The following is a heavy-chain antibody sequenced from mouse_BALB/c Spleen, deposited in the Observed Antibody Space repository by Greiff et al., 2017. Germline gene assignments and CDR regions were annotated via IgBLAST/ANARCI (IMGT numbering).Heavy chain of an antibody. Sequence: QVQLQQSGAELVRPGTSVKVSCKASGYAFTNYLIEWVKQRPGQGLEWIGVINPGSGGTNYNEKFKGKATLTADKSSSTAYMQLSSLTSDDSAVYFCAREDGNYGYYAMDYWGQGTSVTVSS. D-gene: IGHD2-1*01. CDR2: INPGSGGT. CDR1: GYAFTNYL. J-gene: IGHJ4*01. CDR3: AREDGNYGYYAMDY. V-gene: IGHV1-54*01.